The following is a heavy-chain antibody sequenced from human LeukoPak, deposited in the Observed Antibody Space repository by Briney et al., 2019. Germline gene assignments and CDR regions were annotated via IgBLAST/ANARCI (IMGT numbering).Heavy chain of an antibody. CDR1: GGSISSYY. V-gene: IGHV4-59*01. CDR3: AADEGYSGYDSYFDY. J-gene: IGHJ4*02. CDR2: IYYSGST. D-gene: IGHD5-12*01. Sequence: SETLSLTCTVSGGSISSYYWSWIRQPPGKGLEWMGYIYYSGSTNYNPSLKSRVTISVDTSKNQFSLKLSSVTAADTAVYYCAADEGYSGYDSYFDYWGQGTLVPVSS.